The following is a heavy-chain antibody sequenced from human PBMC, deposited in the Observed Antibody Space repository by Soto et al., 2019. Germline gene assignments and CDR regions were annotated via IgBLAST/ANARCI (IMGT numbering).Heavy chain of an antibody. J-gene: IGHJ6*02. D-gene: IGHD5-12*01. CDR2: INPNSGGT. V-gene: IGHV1-2*04. CDR3: ASRRDGYNFAERDYYGMDV. Sequence: ASVKVSCKASGYTFTGYYMHWVRQAPGQGLEWMGWINPNSGGTNYAQKFQGWVTMTRDTSISTAYMELSRLRSDDTAVYYCASRRDGYNFAERDYYGMDVWGQGTTVTVSS. CDR1: GYTFTGYY.